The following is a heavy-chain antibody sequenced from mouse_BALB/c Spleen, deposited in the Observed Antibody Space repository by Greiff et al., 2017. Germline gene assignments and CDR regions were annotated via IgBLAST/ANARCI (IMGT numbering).Heavy chain of an antibody. Sequence: EVKLVESGAELVRPGALVKLSCKASGFNIKDYYMHWVKQRPEQGLEWIGWIDPENGNTIYDPKFQGKASITADTSSNTAYLQLSSLTSEDTAVYYCAALYGNYEGYWGQGTLVTVSA. V-gene: IGHV14-1*02. CDR2: IDPENGNT. J-gene: IGHJ3*01. D-gene: IGHD2-1*01. CDR1: GFNIKDYY. CDR3: AALYGNYEGY.